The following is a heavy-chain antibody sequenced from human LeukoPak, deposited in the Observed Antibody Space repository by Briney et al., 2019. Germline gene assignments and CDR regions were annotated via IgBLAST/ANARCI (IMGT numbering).Heavy chain of an antibody. J-gene: IGHJ5*02. D-gene: IGHD5-18*01. CDR3: ARSGQTAWQLWLRSWFDP. CDR2: IYPGDSDT. V-gene: IGHV5-51*01. Sequence: GESLKISCKGSGYSFTSYWIGWVRQMPGKGLEWMGIIYPGDSDTRYSPSFQGQVTISADKSISTAYLQWSSLKASDTAMYYCARSGQTAWQLWLRSWFDPWGQGTLVTVSS. CDR1: GYSFTSYW.